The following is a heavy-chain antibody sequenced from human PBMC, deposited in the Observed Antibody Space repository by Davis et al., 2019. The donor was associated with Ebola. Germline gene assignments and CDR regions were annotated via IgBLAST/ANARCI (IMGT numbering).Heavy chain of an antibody. D-gene: IGHD1-26*01. CDR2: VSHSERER. V-gene: IGHV3-30*04. CDR1: GFIFRNYA. CDR3: VKEDEYYYFDH. J-gene: IGHJ2*01. Sequence: PGGSLRLSCAASGFIFRNYAMHWVRQAPGKGLEWVAVVSHSERERFYADSVKGRFTISRDNSENTMYLQMNSLISEDTAIYYCVKEDEYYYFDHWGRGTLVTVSS.